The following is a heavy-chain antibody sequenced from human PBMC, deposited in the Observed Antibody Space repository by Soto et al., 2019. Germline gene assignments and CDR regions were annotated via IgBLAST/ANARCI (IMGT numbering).Heavy chain of an antibody. D-gene: IGHD3-10*01. CDR2: IKSKTEGGTT. Sequence: GGSLRLSCVASGFTFSNAWMSWVRHAPGKGLEWVGRIKSKTEGGTTDYVAPVKGRFTISRDDSKNTLYLQMTSLTTEDTAVYYCTKDLTRGSQAYWAQGTLVTVSS. V-gene: IGHV3-15*01. CDR1: GFTFSNAW. CDR3: TKDLTRGSQAY. J-gene: IGHJ4*02.